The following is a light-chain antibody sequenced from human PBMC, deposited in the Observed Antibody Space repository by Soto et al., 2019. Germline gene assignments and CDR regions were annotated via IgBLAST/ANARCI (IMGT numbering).Light chain of an antibody. Sequence: EIVLTQSPSSLSLSPGEKASLSWWASQSVGSSLSWYQQKPGQAPRLLFYGASNRATAIPDRFSGSGFGTDFTLTITRLEPEDFAVYYCQQYGDSPQTFGPGTKVAI. CDR2: GAS. CDR3: QQYGDSPQT. CDR1: QSVGSS. V-gene: IGKV3-20*01. J-gene: IGKJ1*01.